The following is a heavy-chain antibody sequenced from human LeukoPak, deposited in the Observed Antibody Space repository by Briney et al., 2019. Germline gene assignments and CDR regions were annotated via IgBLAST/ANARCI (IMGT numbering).Heavy chain of an antibody. V-gene: IGHV3-30*02. J-gene: IGHJ4*02. CDR1: GFTFSNYG. Sequence: GGSLRLSCAASGFTFSNYGMHWVRQAPGKGLEWVAFIRYDGSNKYYADSVKGRFTISRDNSKNTLYLQMNSLRAEDTAVYYCAKDKWFGEPVDYWGQGTLVTVSS. CDR3: AKDKWFGEPVDY. D-gene: IGHD3-10*01. CDR2: IRYDGSNK.